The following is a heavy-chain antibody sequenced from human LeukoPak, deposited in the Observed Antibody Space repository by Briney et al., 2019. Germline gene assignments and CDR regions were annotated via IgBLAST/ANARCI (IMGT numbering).Heavy chain of an antibody. J-gene: IGHJ4*02. V-gene: IGHV4-34*01. CDR2: NNHRGST. CDR1: GGSFSGYN. D-gene: IGHD2-2*01. Sequence: PETLSLTCAVSGGSFSGYNWSWIRQTPRKGLEWIGDNNHRGSTNYDPSLKSRVPISVDSSKDEVCLKLRSVTAVNMAVYYCARGCRPFDYWGQGTLVTVSS. CDR3: ARGCRPFDY.